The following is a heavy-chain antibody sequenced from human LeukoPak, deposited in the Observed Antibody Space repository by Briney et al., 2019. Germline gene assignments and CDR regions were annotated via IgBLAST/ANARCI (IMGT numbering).Heavy chain of an antibody. J-gene: IGHJ4*02. CDR2: IYSGGTT. CDR1: GFNVSSNY. CDR3: ATGGRSGVALEQ. D-gene: IGHD1/OR15-1a*01. Sequence: GGSLRLSCAVSGFNVSSNYLNWVRQAPGKGPEWVSVIYSGGTTYYADSVMGRFTISRDNSKTTLFFQMNSLKAEDTAVYYCATGGRSGVALEQWGQGTLVTVSS. V-gene: IGHV3-53*01.